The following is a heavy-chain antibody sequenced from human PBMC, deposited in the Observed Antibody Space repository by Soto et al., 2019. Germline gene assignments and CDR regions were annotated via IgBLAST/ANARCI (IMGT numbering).Heavy chain of an antibody. Sequence: GESLKICCNGSGYSFTSYWIGWVRQMPGKGLEWMGIIYPGDSDTRYSPSFQGQVTISADKSISTAYLQWSSLKASDTAMYYCARHGAVSSSAQCYYYYGMDVWDQGTTVTVSS. J-gene: IGHJ6*02. D-gene: IGHD6-6*01. CDR3: ARHGAVSSSAQCYYYYGMDV. V-gene: IGHV5-51*01. CDR1: GYSFTSYW. CDR2: IYPGDSDT.